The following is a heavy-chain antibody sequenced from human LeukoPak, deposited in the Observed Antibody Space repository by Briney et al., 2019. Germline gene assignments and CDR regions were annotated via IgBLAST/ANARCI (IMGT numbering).Heavy chain of an antibody. D-gene: IGHD6-13*01. J-gene: IGHJ3*02. CDR3: ASPSSSWYGDAFDI. CDR2: IYSGGST. Sequence: GGSLRLSCAASGFTVSSNYMSWVRQAPGKGLEWVSVIYSGGSTYYADSVKGRFTISRDNSKNTLYLQMNSPRAEDTAVYYCASPSSSWYGDAFDIWGQGTMVTVSS. CDR1: GFTVSSNY. V-gene: IGHV3-66*01.